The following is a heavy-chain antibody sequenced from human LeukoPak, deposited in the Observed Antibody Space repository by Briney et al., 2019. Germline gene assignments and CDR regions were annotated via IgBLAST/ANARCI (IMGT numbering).Heavy chain of an antibody. CDR2: ISSSSSYI. J-gene: IGHJ5*02. D-gene: IGHD5-18*01. CDR3: ARVTTKGYSYGINWFDP. V-gene: IGHV3-21*01. Sequence: PGGFLRLSCAASGFTFSSYAMSWVRQAPGKGLEWVSSISSSSSYIYYADSVKGRFTISRDNAKNSLYLQMNSLRAEDTAVYYCARVTTKGYSYGINWFDPWGQGTLVTVSS. CDR1: GFTFSSYA.